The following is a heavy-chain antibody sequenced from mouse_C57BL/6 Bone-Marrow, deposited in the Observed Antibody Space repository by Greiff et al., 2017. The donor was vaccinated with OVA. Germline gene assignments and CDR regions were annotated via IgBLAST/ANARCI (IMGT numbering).Heavy chain of an antibody. CDR2: ISSGGSYT. D-gene: IGHD1-1*01. CDR3: ARNYGSSPYYAMDY. J-gene: IGHJ4*01. CDR1: GFTFSSYG. Sequence: EVKVVESGGDLVKPGGSLKLSCAASGFTFSSYGMSWVRQTPDKRLEWVATISSGGSYTYYPDSVKGRFTISRDNAKNTLYLQMSSLESEDTAMYYCARNYGSSPYYAMDYWGQGTSVTVSS. V-gene: IGHV5-6*01.